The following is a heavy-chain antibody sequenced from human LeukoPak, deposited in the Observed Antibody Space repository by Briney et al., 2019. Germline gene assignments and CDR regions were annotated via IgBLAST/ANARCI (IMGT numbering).Heavy chain of an antibody. CDR3: ARGRSARDGSFRVSPYFDY. D-gene: IGHD1-26*01. V-gene: IGHV4-39*01. CDR2: IYNSGST. CDR1: GDSISSSRYY. J-gene: IGHJ4*02. Sequence: SETLSLTCTVSGDSISSSRYYWGWIRQPPGKGLEWIGSIYNSGSTYYNPSLKSRVTISVDTSKNQFSLKLSSVTAADTAVYYCARGRSARDGSFRVSPYFDYWGQGTLVTVSS.